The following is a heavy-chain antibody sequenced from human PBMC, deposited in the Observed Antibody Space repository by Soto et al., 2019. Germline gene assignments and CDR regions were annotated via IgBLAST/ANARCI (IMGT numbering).Heavy chain of an antibody. CDR3: ARGAGIPHYYHGMDV. Sequence: SETLSLTCTVSGGSVSSGSYYWSWIRQPPGKGLEWIGYIYYSGSTNHNPSLKSRVTISVDTSKNQFSLKLSSVTAADTAVYYCARGAGIPHYYHGMDVWGQGTTVTVSS. D-gene: IGHD5-18*01. CDR2: IYYSGST. V-gene: IGHV4-61*01. J-gene: IGHJ6*02. CDR1: GGSVSSGSYY.